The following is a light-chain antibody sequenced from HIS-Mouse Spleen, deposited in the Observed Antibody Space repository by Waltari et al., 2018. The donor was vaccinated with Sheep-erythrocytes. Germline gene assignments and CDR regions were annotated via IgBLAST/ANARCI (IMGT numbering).Light chain of an antibody. V-gene: IGLV2-14*01. CDR3: SSYTSSSTQV. Sequence: QSALTQPASVSGSPGQSITISCTGTSSDVGGYNYVSWYQQHPGKAPKLMIYEVSNRSSGVPNRFSGSKSGNTASLTISGLQAEDEADYYCSSYTSSSTQVFGGGTKLTVL. CDR1: SSDVGGYNY. CDR2: EVS. J-gene: IGLJ2*01.